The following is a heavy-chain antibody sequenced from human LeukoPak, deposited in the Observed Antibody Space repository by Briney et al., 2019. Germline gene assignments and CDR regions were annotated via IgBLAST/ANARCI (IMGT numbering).Heavy chain of an antibody. D-gene: IGHD3-10*01. Sequence: KASETLSLTCTVSGGSISSYYWSWIRQPPGKGLEWIGYIYYSGSTNYNPSLKSRVTISVDTSKNQFSLKLSSATAADTAVYYCARRGLGGPRYYFDYWGQGTLVTVSS. CDR3: ARRGLGGPRYYFDY. V-gene: IGHV4-59*08. CDR2: IYYSGST. J-gene: IGHJ4*02. CDR1: GGSISSYY.